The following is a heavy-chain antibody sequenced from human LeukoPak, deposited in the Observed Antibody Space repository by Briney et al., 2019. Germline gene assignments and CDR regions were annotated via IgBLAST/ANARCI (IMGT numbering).Heavy chain of an antibody. J-gene: IGHJ5*02. V-gene: IGHV4-31*03. Sequence: SETLSLTCTVSGGSISSGGYYWSWIRQHPGKGLEWIGYIYYCGSTYYNPSLKSRVTISVDTSKNQFSLKLSSVTAADTAVYYCARDAVSGYCSGGSCYLSWFDPWGQGTLVTVSS. CDR3: ARDAVSGYCSGGSCYLSWFDP. CDR2: IYYCGST. D-gene: IGHD2-15*01. CDR1: GGSISSGGYY.